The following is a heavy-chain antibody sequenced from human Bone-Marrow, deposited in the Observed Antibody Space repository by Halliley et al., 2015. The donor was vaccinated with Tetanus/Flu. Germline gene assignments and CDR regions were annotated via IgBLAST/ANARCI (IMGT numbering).Heavy chain of an antibody. Sequence: GEINHSGTPNYNLSLKGRTTISRDPSKNHFSLNLTSVTAADTAVYYCARGPYYFGNNALYNEVGMDVWGPGTAVTVSS. J-gene: IGHJ6*02. CDR3: ARGPYYFGNNALYNEVGMDV. V-gene: IGHV4-34*13. D-gene: IGHD3-10*01. CDR2: INHSGTP.